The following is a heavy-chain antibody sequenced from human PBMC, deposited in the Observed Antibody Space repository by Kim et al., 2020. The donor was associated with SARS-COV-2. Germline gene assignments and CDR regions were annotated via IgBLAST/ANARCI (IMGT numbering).Heavy chain of an antibody. CDR1: GGSFSGYY. J-gene: IGHJ6*02. V-gene: IGHV4-34*01. Sequence: SETLSLTCAVYGGSFSGYYWSWIRQPPGKGLEWIGEINHSGSTNYNPSLKSRVTISVDTSKNQFSLKLSSVTAADTAVYYCARRALGILTGVWGQGTTVTVSS. CDR3: ARRALGILTGV. CDR2: INHSGST. D-gene: IGHD3-9*01.